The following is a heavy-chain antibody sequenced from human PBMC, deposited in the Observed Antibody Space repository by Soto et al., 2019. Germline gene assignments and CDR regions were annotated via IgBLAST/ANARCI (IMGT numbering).Heavy chain of an antibody. CDR1: GYIFVNYG. D-gene: IGHD3-16*01. CDR2: ISPYTGNT. J-gene: IGHJ6*02. CDR3: VMVDNYVTPTPQDV. Sequence: QVQLVQSGDEVKKPGASVKVSCKASGYIFVNYGIAWVRQAPGQGLEWMGWISPYTGNTHSATKVQGRLTMTTDTSTGTPYMDLGSLTSDDTAVYYCVMVDNYVTPTPQDVWGQGTTVTVSS. V-gene: IGHV1-18*01.